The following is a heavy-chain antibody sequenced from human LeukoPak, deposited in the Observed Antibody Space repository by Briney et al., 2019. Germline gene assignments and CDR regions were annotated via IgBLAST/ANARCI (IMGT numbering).Heavy chain of an antibody. CDR3: AKPSGSYSGYYFDY. CDR1: GFTFGSYA. J-gene: IGHJ4*02. D-gene: IGHD1-26*01. CDR2: ISYDGSNT. V-gene: IGHV3-30*18. Sequence: GRSLRLSCAASGFTFGSYAMHWVRQAPGKGLEWVAVISYDGSNTHYTDSVKGRFTISRDSSKKTVYLQMNSLRAEDTAVYYCAKPSGSYSGYYFDYWGQGTLVTVSS.